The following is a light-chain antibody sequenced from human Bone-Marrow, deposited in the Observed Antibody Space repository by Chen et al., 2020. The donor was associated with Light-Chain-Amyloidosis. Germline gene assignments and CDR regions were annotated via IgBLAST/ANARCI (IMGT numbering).Light chain of an antibody. CDR2: AAP. CDR1: QAISSY. J-gene: IGKJ4*01. Sequence: DIQLTQSPSFLSASVGDRVTITCRATQAISSYLAWYQQKPGKAPELLIYAAPTLQSDVPSRFSGSGSGPEFTLPISSLQPEDFATYYCQQLASYPLTFGGGNKVEI. V-gene: IGKV1-9*01. CDR3: QQLASYPLT.